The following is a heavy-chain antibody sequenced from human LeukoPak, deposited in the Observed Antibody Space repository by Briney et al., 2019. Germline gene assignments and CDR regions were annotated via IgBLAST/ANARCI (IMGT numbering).Heavy chain of an antibody. D-gene: IGHD3-22*01. CDR2: ISGSGGSK. Sequence: GGSLRLSCAASEFTFSNYAMSWVRQAPGKGLEWVSAISGSGGSKYYADSVKGRFTISRDNSKNTLYLQMNSLRAEDTAVYYCVSDSGGYYYVDDSEYFQHWGQGTLVTVSS. CDR3: VSDSGGYYYVDDSEYFQH. J-gene: IGHJ1*01. V-gene: IGHV3-23*01. CDR1: EFTFSNYA.